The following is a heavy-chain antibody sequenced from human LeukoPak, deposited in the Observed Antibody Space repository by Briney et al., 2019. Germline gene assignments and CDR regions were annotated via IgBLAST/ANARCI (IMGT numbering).Heavy chain of an antibody. Sequence: SETLSLTCTVSGGSISSRTYYWGWIRQPPGKGLEWIGSIYYTGSTFYNPSLKSRVTISVDTSKNQFSMKLSSVTAADAAVYFCAREWTTWGAFDIWGQGTMVTVS. CDR1: GGSISSRTYY. CDR2: IYYTGST. J-gene: IGHJ3*02. CDR3: AREWTTWGAFDI. V-gene: IGHV4-39*07. D-gene: IGHD2/OR15-2a*01.